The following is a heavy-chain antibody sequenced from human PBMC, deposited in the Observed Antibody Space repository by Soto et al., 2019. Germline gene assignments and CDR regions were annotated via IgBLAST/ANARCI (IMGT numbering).Heavy chain of an antibody. D-gene: IGHD3-9*01. J-gene: IGHJ6*02. CDR3: ARDIATGYFDPRYYYYGMDV. Sequence: SETLSLTCAVSGGSISSSNWWSWVRQPPGKGLEWIGEIYHSGSTNYNPSLKSRVTISVDKSKNQFSLKLSSVTAADTAVYYCARDIATGYFDPRYYYYGMDVWGQGTTVTVSS. V-gene: IGHV4-4*02. CDR1: GGSISSSNW. CDR2: IYHSGST.